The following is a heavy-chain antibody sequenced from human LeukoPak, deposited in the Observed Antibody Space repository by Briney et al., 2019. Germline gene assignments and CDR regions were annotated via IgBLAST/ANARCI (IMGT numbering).Heavy chain of an antibody. CDR2: IYSGGST. D-gene: IGHD6-13*01. Sequence: PGGSLRLSCAASGFTFSNAWMSWVRQAPGKGLEWVSVIYSGGSTYYANSVKGRFTISRDNPKNTLYLQMNSLRAEDTAVYYCAREPRIAAAGTAFDIWGQGTMVTVSS. V-gene: IGHV3-53*01. J-gene: IGHJ3*02. CDR1: GFTFSNAW. CDR3: AREPRIAAAGTAFDI.